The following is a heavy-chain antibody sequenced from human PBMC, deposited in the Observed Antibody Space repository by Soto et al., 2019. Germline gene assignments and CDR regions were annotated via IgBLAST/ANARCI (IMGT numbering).Heavy chain of an antibody. Sequence: RGGSLRLSCAAAGFIFSSYGMSWVRQAPGKGLQWVATIHPSGGSTHYAESVRGRFTISRDNSRDTLYLQMNSLRAEDTAVYYCAKDPSTGPPDCWGQGALVTVS. CDR3: AKDPSTGPPDC. CDR1: GFIFSSYG. J-gene: IGHJ4*02. V-gene: IGHV3-23*01. D-gene: IGHD3-9*01. CDR2: IHPSGGST.